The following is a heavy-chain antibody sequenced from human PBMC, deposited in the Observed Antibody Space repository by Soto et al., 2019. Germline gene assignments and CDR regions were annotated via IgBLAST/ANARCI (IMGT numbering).Heavy chain of an antibody. Sequence: GASVKVSCKVSGYTLTELSMRWVRQAPGKGLEWMGGFDPEDGETIYAQKFQGRVTMTEDTSTDTAYMELSSLRSEDTAVYYCATAPGYSSSWFNWFAPWGQGTLVTVSS. J-gene: IGHJ5*02. D-gene: IGHD6-13*01. CDR3: ATAPGYSSSWFNWFAP. CDR2: FDPEDGET. CDR1: GYTLTELS. V-gene: IGHV1-24*01.